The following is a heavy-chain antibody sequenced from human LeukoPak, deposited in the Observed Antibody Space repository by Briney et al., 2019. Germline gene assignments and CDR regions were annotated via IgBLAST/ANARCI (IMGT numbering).Heavy chain of an antibody. CDR3: ARDWGVSARPGYMDV. D-gene: IGHD6-6*01. J-gene: IGHJ6*03. CDR1: GFTFSNAW. Sequence: GSLRLSCAASGFTFSNAWMSWIRQPPGRGLEWIGEINHSGSINYNPSLKSRVTISVDTSKNQFSLRLSSVTAADTAVYYRARDWGVSARPGYMDVWGKGTTVTVSS. CDR2: INHSGSI. V-gene: IGHV4-34*01.